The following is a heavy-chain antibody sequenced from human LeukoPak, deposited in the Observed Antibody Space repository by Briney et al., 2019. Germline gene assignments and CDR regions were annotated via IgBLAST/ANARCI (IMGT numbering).Heavy chain of an antibody. J-gene: IGHJ3*02. CDR2: IYYSGST. V-gene: IGHV4-39*07. CDR1: GGSISSSSYY. Sequence: SETLSLTCTVSGGSISSSSYYWGWIRQPPGKGLEWIGSIYYSGSTNYNPSLKSRVTISVDTSKNQFSLKLSSVTAADTAVYYCARRPGYYDFWSGYWRAFDIWGQGTMVTVSS. D-gene: IGHD3-3*01. CDR3: ARRPGYYDFWSGYWRAFDI.